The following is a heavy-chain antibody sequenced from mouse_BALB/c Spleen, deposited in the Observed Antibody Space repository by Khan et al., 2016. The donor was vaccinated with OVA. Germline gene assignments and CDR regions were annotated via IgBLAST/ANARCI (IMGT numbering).Heavy chain of an antibody. J-gene: IGHJ2*01. CDR3: ARINA. CDR2: IDPANGNT. CDR1: GFNIKDTY. Sequence: VQLKQSGAELVKPGASVKLSCTASGFNIKDTYMHWVQQRPDQGLEWIGRIDPANGNTYYAPKFKGMATISADTSSTTPYLQLSRLTSEDTAVYYYARINAWGQGTTVTVSA. V-gene: IGHV14-3*02.